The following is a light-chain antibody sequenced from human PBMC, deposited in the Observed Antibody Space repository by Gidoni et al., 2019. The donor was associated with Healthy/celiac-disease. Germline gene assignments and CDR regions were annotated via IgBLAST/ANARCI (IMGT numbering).Light chain of an antibody. J-gene: IGLJ1*01. Sequence: QSALTPPASVSGSPGQSIPISCTGTSSDVGSYNLVSWYQQQPGKAPKLMSYEGSKRPSGVANRFSGSKSGNTASLTISGLQAEDEADYYCCSYAGSSTYVFGTGTKVTVL. V-gene: IGLV2-23*01. CDR3: CSYAGSSTYV. CDR2: EGS. CDR1: SSDVGSYNL.